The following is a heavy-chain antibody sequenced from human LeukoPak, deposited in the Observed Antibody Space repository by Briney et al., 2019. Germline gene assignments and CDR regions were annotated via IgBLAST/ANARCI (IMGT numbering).Heavy chain of an antibody. CDR1: GFTFSSYA. V-gene: IGHV3-23*01. D-gene: IGHD5-24*01. Sequence: RGSLRLSCAASGFTFSSYAMSWVRHAPGQGLGWVSAISGRDGSTYCADFVKGRLTISRDNSKNTLYLQMNSLRAEETAVYYCAKDHMRDGYNYGYWYFNLWGRDTLVTVSS. J-gene: IGHJ2*01. CDR3: AKDHMRDGYNYGYWYFNL. CDR2: ISGRDGST.